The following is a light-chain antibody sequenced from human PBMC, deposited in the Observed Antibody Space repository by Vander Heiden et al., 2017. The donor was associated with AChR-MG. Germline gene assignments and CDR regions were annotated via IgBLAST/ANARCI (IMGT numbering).Light chain of an antibody. CDR1: QSVSSY. V-gene: IGKV1-39*01. CDR3: QQSYTTPRT. J-gene: IGKJ1*01. Sequence: DIQMTQFPSSLSASVGDRVTITCRASQSVSSYLNWYQQKPGKAPKLLIYAASSLQSGVPSRFSGSGSGTDFTLRISSLQPEDFATYYCQQSYTTPRTFGQGTKVEIK. CDR2: AAS.